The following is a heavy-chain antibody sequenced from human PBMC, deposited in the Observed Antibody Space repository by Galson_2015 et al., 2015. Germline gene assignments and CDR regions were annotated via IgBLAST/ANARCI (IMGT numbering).Heavy chain of an antibody. CDR2: ISYDGSNK. Sequence: SLRLSCAASGFTFSSYGMHWVRQAPGKGLEWVAVISYDGSNKYYADSVKGRFTISRDNSKNTLYLQMNSLRAEDTAVYYCAKDQGEYYYYGMDVWGQGTTVTVSS. CDR1: GFTFSSYG. V-gene: IGHV3-30*18. D-gene: IGHD3-16*01. J-gene: IGHJ6*02. CDR3: AKDQGEYYYYGMDV.